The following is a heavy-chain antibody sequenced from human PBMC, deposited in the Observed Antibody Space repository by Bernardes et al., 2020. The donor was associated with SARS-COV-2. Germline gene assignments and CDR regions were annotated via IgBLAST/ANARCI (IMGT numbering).Heavy chain of an antibody. Sequence: GWSLSLSCAASGFTFSSYEMNWVRQAPGKGLEWVSYISSSGSTIYYADSVKGRFTISRDNAKNSLYLQMNSLRAEDTAVYYCARDRILRLGELSLYFSYYYYGMDVWGQGTTVTVSS. D-gene: IGHD3-16*02. CDR2: ISSSGSTI. J-gene: IGHJ6*02. V-gene: IGHV3-48*03. CDR3: ARDRILRLGELSLYFSYYYYGMDV. CDR1: GFTFSSYE.